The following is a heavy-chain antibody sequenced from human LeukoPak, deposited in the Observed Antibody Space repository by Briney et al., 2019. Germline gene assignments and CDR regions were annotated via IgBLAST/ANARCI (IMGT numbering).Heavy chain of an antibody. Sequence: GGSLRLSCAASGFTLSNYAMSWVRQAPGKGPEWVAGISYSSGSIYYSDSVKGRFTISRDNAKNSLYLQMNSLRAEDTAVYYCATFAAVAAGGAWGQGTLVTVSS. CDR1: GFTLSNYA. CDR3: ATFAAVAAGGA. D-gene: IGHD6-19*01. J-gene: IGHJ5*02. V-gene: IGHV3-21*01. CDR2: ISYSSGSI.